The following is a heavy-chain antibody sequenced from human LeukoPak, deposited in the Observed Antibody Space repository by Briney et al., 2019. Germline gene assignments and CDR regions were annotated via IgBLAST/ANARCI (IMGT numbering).Heavy chain of an antibody. J-gene: IGHJ3*02. CDR3: ARDGPPSNAFDI. V-gene: IGHV3-20*04. Sequence: GGSLRLSCAASGFTFDDYGMSWVRQAPGKGLEWVSGINWNGGSTGYADSVKGRFTISRDNAKNSLYLQMNSLRAEDTAVYYCARDGPPSNAFDIWGQGTMVTVSS. CDR2: INWNGGST. CDR1: GFTFDDYG.